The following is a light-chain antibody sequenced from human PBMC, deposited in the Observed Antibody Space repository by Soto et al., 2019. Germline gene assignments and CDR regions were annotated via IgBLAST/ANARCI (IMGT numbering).Light chain of an antibody. CDR3: QQRSNWPPIT. CDR1: REVNTN. Sequence: DIVMTQSPATLSVSPGETASLSCRASREVNTNIAWYQQKPGQAPRLLIYDASNRATGIPARFSGTGSGTDFTLTISSLEPEDFAVYYCQQRSNWPPITFGQGTRLEIK. J-gene: IGKJ5*01. V-gene: IGKV3-11*01. CDR2: DAS.